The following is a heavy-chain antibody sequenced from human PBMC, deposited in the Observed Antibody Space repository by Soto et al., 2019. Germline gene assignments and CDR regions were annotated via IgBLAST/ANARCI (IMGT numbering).Heavy chain of an antibody. V-gene: IGHV1-69*02. CDR3: ARIGPEGFDY. J-gene: IGHJ4*02. CDR2: IIPILGIA. CDR1: GGTFSSYT. Sequence: QVQLVQSGAEVKNPGSSVKVSCKASGGTFSSYTISWVRQAPGQGLEWTGRIIPILGIANYAQKFQGRVTITADKSTSTAYMELSSLRSEDTAVYYCARIGPEGFDYWGQGTLVTVSS.